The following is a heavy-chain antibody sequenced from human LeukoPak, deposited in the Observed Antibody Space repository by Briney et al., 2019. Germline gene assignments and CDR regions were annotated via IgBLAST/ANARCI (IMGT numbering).Heavy chain of an antibody. V-gene: IGHV4-34*01. J-gene: IGHJ3*02. CDR3: ARGYWRAFDI. CDR1: GFTFSSYW. D-gene: IGHD3-3*01. CDR2: INHSGST. Sequence: PGGSLRLSCAASGFTFSSYWMSWVRQPPGKGLEWIGEINHSGSTNYNPSLKSRVTISVDTSKNQFSLKLSSVTAADTAVYYCARGYWRAFDIWGQGTMVTVSS.